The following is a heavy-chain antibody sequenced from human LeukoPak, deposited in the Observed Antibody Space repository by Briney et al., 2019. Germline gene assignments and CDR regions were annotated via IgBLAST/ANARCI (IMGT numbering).Heavy chain of an antibody. D-gene: IGHD6-19*01. J-gene: IGHJ4*02. V-gene: IGHV4-39*01. CDR1: GGSISSSNYY. CDR2: VYYSGNT. Sequence: PSETLSLTCTVSGGSISSSNYYWGWIRQPPGKGLECIGSVYYSGNTYYNPSLKSRVTISVDTSKNQFSLKLSSVTAADTAVYYCARHVGSGAPRDFDYWGQGTLVTVSS. CDR3: ARHVGSGAPRDFDY.